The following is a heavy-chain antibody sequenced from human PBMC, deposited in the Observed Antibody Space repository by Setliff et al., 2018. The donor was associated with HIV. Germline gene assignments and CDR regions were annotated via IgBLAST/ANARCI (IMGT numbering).Heavy chain of an antibody. CDR1: EYTFTSYA. J-gene: IGHJ3*02. D-gene: IGHD5-18*01. V-gene: IGHV1-46*01. CDR3: ARGPWIQLWSSELDAFDI. CDR2: INPSGGST. Sequence: ASVKVSCKASEYTFTSYAMNWVRQAPGQGLEWMGWINPSGGSTTYAQKFLGRVTLTRDTSTSTVYMELSSLRSEDTAVYYCARGPWIQLWSSELDAFDIWGQGTMVTVSS.